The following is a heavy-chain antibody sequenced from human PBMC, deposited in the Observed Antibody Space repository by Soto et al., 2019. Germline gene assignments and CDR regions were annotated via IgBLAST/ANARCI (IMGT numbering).Heavy chain of an antibody. CDR2: IKQDGSEK. CDR1: GFTFSSYW. CDR3: ARVNDYDLGRDYFDY. J-gene: IGHJ4*02. D-gene: IGHD3-16*01. Sequence: GGSLRLSCAASGFTFSSYWMSWVRQAPGKGLEWVANIKQDGSEKYYVDSVKGRFTISRDNAKNSLYLQMNSLRAEDTAVYYCARVNDYDLGRDYFDYWGQGPLVTVSS. V-gene: IGHV3-7*01.